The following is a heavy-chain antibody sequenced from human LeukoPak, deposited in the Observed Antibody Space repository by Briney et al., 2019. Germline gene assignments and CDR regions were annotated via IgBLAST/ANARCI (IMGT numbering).Heavy chain of an antibody. V-gene: IGHV1-46*01. CDR2: INPSGGST. J-gene: IGHJ6*02. CDR1: GYTFTSYY. Sequence: ASVEVSCKASGYTFTSYYMHWVRQAPGQGLEWMGIINPSGGSTSYAQKFQGRVTMTRDTSTSTVYMELSSLRSEDTAVYYCARDRVVRYYYDSSGYYAYYYYGMDVWGQGTTVTVSS. D-gene: IGHD3-22*01. CDR3: ARDRVVRYYYDSSGYYAYYYYGMDV.